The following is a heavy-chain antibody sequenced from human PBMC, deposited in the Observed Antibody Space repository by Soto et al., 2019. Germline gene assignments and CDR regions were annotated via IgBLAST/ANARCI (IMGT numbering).Heavy chain of an antibody. Sequence: ASVKVSCKASGYTFTSYGISWVRQAPGQGLEWVGWISANNGDTKYAEKVQGRVTMTTDTSTSTAYMELRSLRSDDTAVYYCAREVARAHSGYYPDYWGQGALVTVSS. CDR3: AREVARAHSGYYPDY. CDR2: ISANNGDT. J-gene: IGHJ4*02. D-gene: IGHD3-22*01. V-gene: IGHV1-18*04. CDR1: GYTFTSYG.